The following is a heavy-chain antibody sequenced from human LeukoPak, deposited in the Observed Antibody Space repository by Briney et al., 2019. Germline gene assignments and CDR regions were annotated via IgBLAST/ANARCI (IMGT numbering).Heavy chain of an antibody. CDR1: GGSFSGYY. CDR2: INHSGST. CDR3: AGFCSGGSCPVA. Sequence: SETLSLTCAVYGGSFSGYYWSWIRQPPGKGLEWIGEINHSGSTNYNPSLKSRVTISVDTSKNQFSPKLSSVTAADTAVYYCAGFCSGGSCPVAWGQGTLVTVSS. V-gene: IGHV4-34*01. D-gene: IGHD2-15*01. J-gene: IGHJ5*02.